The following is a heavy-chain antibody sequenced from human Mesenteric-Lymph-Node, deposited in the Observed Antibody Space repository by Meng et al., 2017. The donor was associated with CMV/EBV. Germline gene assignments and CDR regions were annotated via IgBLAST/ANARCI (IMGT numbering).Heavy chain of an antibody. J-gene: IGHJ6*02. CDR2: ISGGST. CDR3: AKTPSYYYGMDV. Sequence: GESLKISCAASGFTVSSNEMSWVRQAPGKGLEWVSSISGGSTYYADSRKGRFTISRDNSKNTLYLQMNSLRAEDTAVYYCAKTPSYYYGMDVWGQGTTVTVSS. CDR1: GFTVSSNE. V-gene: IGHV3-38-3*01.